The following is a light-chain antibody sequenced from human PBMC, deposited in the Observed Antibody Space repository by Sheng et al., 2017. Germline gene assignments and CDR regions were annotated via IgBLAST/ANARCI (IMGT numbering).Light chain of an antibody. J-gene: IGLJ2*01. CDR2: KDS. CDR1: ALPNQY. Sequence: SYELTQPPSVSVSPGQTARITCSGDALPNQYAYWYQQKPGQAPVLVIYKDSERPSGIPERFSGSSSGTTVTLTVSGVQAEDEADYFCQSADNTGTYVIFGGGTKLTVL. V-gene: IGLV3-25*03. CDR3: QSADNTGTYVI.